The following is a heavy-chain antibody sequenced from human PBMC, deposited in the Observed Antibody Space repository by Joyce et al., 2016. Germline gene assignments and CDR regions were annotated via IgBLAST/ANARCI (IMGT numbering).Heavy chain of an antibody. J-gene: IGHJ4*02. D-gene: IGHD6-19*01. CDR3: AKLASRVSSGWYFDH. Sequence: QVQLVASGGGVVQPGTSLKLTCKTSGFTFSDYAIHWVRQAPGKWMEWVALISRDGGNKHYADSVKGRFSVSRDNSKNTVYLQMNNLGSEDTAVFFCAKLASRVSSGWYFDHWGQGTLVLVSA. V-gene: IGHV3-30*18. CDR2: ISRDGGNK. CDR1: GFTFSDYA.